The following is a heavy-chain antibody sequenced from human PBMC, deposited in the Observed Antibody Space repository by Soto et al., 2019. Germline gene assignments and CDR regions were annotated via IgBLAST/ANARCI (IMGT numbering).Heavy chain of an antibody. D-gene: IGHD6-6*01. V-gene: IGHV3-23*01. J-gene: IGHJ6*02. CDR2: LSGSGIST. Sequence: ETLRLSCAVSGFTFTDYAMTWVRQAPGKGLEWVSTLSGSGISTYDADFVKGRFTISRDNSKNMLYLQMNSLRAEDTAIYYCAKELVGALYFGMDVWGQGTTVTVSS. CDR1: GFTFTDYA. CDR3: AKELVGALYFGMDV.